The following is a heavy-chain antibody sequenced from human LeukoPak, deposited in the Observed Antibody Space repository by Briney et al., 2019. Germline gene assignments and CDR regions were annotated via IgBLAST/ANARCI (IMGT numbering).Heavy chain of an antibody. CDR1: GGSISSYY. CDR2: IYYTRST. Sequence: PSETLSLTCTVSGGSISSYYWSWIRQPPGKGLEWIGYIYYTRSTHYNPSLKSRVTISVDTSKNQFSLKLSSVTAADTAVYYCARHGRDGYNYGPVVYYWGQGTLVTVSS. V-gene: IGHV4-59*08. D-gene: IGHD5-24*01. J-gene: IGHJ4*02. CDR3: ARHGRDGYNYGPVVYY.